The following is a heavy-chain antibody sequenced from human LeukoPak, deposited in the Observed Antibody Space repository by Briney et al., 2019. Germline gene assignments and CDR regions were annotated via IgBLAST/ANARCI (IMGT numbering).Heavy chain of an antibody. CDR1: SASFSGYY. J-gene: IGHJ4*02. CDR2: INDSGST. CDR3: ARGEVNSNYFDS. Sequence: SETLSLTCAVYSASFSGYYWTWIRQSPGKGLEWIGEINDSGSTKYIPSLESRVTISVDTSKNQFSLKVNSVTAADTAVYYCARGEVNSNYFDSWGQGTLVTVSA. V-gene: IGHV4-34*01. D-gene: IGHD4-11*01.